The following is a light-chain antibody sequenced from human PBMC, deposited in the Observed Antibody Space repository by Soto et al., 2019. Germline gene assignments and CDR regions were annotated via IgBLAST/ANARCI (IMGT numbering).Light chain of an antibody. Sequence: DIQMTQSPSSLSASVGDRVTITCRASQSSSTYLSWYQHKPGIAPKLLNYAASTLQSGVPSRFSGSGSGTDFTLTISSLQCEYFATYYCLQGYTTPPLTFGGGTNVEIK. CDR3: LQGYTTPPLT. J-gene: IGKJ4*01. CDR2: AAS. V-gene: IGKV1-39*01. CDR1: QSSSTY.